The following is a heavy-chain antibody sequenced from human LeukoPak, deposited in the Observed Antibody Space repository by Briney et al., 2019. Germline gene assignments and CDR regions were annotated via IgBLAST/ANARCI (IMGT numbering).Heavy chain of an antibody. Sequence: GESPKISCKGSGYSFTSYWIGWVRQMPGKGLEWMGIIYPGDSDTRYSPSFQGQVTISADKSISTAYLQWSSLKASDTAMYYCARSNELLWFGELLGYFDYWGQGTLVTVSS. CDR3: ARSNELLWFGELLGYFDY. CDR2: IYPGDSDT. J-gene: IGHJ4*02. CDR1: GYSFTSYW. D-gene: IGHD3-10*01. V-gene: IGHV5-51*01.